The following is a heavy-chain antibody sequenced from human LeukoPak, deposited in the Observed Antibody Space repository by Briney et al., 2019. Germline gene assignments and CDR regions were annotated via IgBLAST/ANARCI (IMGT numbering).Heavy chain of an antibody. CDR2: INSDGSST. Sequence: PGGSLRLSCAASGFTFSGYWMHWVRQVPGKGLVWVSHINSDGSSTSYADSVKGRSTISRDNAKNTLYLQMNSLRAEDTAVYYCTRGTPGSSGHDYWGQGTLVTVSS. V-gene: IGHV3-74*01. CDR1: GFTFSGYW. CDR3: TRGTPGSSGHDY. D-gene: IGHD3-22*01. J-gene: IGHJ4*02.